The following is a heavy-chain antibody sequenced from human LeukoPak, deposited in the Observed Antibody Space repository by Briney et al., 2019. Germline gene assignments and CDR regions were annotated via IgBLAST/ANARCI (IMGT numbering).Heavy chain of an antibody. J-gene: IGHJ4*02. CDR2: ISSSSSYI. Sequence: PGGSLRLSCAASGFTFSSYSMTWVRQAPGKGLEWVSSISSSSSYIYYADSVKGRFTISRDNAKNSLYLQMNSLRAEDTAVYYCARVSCSSTSCYTPAYWGQGTLVTVSS. CDR1: GFTFSSYS. V-gene: IGHV3-21*01. D-gene: IGHD2-2*02. CDR3: ARVSCSSTSCYTPAY.